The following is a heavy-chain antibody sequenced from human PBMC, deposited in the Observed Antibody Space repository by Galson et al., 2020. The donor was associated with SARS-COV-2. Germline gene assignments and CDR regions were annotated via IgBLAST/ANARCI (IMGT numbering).Heavy chain of an antibody. Sequence: GESLKISCAASGFTFSSYGMHWVRQAPGKGLEWGAVISYDGSNKYYADSVKGRFTISRDNSKNTLYLQMNSLRAEDTAVYYCASPRGHYDILTGTAFDYWGQGTLVTVSS. J-gene: IGHJ4*02. V-gene: IGHV3-30*03. CDR1: GFTFSSYG. D-gene: IGHD3-9*01. CDR3: ASPRGHYDILTGTAFDY. CDR2: ISYDGSNK.